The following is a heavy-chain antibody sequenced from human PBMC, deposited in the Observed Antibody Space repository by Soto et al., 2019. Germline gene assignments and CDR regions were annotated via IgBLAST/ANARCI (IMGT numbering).Heavy chain of an antibody. J-gene: IGHJ5*02. D-gene: IGHD4-17*01. CDR3: ARARPYDYAIT. CDR1: GASISSAGYY. V-gene: IGHV4-31*03. Sequence: PSETLSLTCTVSGASISSAGYYWSWIRQHSGKGLEWIGYIYNTGSAHYNSSLKSRVTISVDTSKNQFSLHLTSVTVADTAVYYCARARPYDYAITWGKGTLVTVAA. CDR2: IYNTGSA.